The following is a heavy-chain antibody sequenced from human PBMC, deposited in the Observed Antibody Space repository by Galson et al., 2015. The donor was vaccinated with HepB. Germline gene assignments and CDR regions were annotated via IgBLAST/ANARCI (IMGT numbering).Heavy chain of an antibody. V-gene: IGHV3-49*04. J-gene: IGHJ6*02. CDR3: IRGLEMIRGANYYYFYGMDV. CDR2: IRSKGYGGTT. Sequence: SLRLSCATSGFTFGDYALNWVRQAPGKGLEWVGFIRSKGYGGTTEHAASVKGRFTISRDDSKSIAYLQINGLKSEDTAVHYCIRGLEMIRGANYYYFYGMDVWGQGATVTVSS. D-gene: IGHD3-10*01. CDR1: GFTFGDYA.